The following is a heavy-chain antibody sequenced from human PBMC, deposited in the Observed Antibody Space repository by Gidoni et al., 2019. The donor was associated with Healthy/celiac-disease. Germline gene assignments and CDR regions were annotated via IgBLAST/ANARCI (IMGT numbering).Heavy chain of an antibody. V-gene: IGHV4-59*01. CDR3: ARRDDILTGHFDL. CDR2: IYYSGST. J-gene: IGHJ2*01. CDR1: GGSISSYY. Sequence: QVQLQESGPGLVKPSETLSLTCTVSGGSISSYYWSWIRQPPGKGLEWIGYIYYSGSTNYNPSLKSRVTISVDTSKNQFSLKLSSVTAADTAVYYCARRDDILTGHFDLWGRGTLVTVSS. D-gene: IGHD3-9*01.